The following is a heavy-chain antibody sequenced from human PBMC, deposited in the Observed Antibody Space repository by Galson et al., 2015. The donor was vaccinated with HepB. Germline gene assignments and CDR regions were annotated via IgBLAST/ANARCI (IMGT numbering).Heavy chain of an antibody. J-gene: IGHJ3*02. CDR2: INAGNGNT. CDR1: GYTFTSYA. CDR3: ARVRDDDSDAFDI. D-gene: IGHD2-21*01. V-gene: IGHV1-3*01. Sequence: SVKVSCKASGYTFTSYAMHWVRQAPGQRLEWMGWINAGNGNTKYSQKFQGRVTITRDTSASTAYMELSSLRSEDTAVYYCARVRDDDSDAFDIWGQGTMVTVSS.